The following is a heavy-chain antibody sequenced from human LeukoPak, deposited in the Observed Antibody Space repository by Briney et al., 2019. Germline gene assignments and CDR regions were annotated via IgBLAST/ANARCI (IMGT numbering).Heavy chain of an antibody. CDR1: GYTFTGYY. Sequence: ASVKVSCKASGYTFTGYYMHWVRQAPGQGLEWMGRINPNSGGTNYAQKFQGRVTMTRDTSISTAYMELSSLRSEDTAVYYCATEGTDYFDTRGHYYFYIDVWGKGTTVTVSS. V-gene: IGHV1-2*06. CDR3: ATEGTDYFDTRGHYYFYIDV. J-gene: IGHJ6*03. CDR2: INPNSGGT. D-gene: IGHD3-22*01.